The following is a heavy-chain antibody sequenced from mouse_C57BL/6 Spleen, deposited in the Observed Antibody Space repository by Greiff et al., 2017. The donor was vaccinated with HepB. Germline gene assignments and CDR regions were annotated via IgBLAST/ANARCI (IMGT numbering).Heavy chain of an antibody. Sequence: QVQLQQPGAELVKPGASVKLSCKASGNTFTSYWMQWVKQRPGQGLEWIGEIDPSDSYTNYNQKFKGKATLTVDTSSSTAYMQLSSMPSEDSAVYYCARRDYYGSRGFAYWGQGTLVTVSA. J-gene: IGHJ3*01. CDR2: IDPSDSYT. CDR1: GNTFTSYW. D-gene: IGHD1-1*01. V-gene: IGHV1-50*01. CDR3: ARRDYYGSRGFAY.